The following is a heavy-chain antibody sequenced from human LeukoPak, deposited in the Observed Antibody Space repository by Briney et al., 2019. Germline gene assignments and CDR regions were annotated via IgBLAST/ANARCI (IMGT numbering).Heavy chain of an antibody. CDR1: GFTFSHFS. V-gene: IGHV3-21*06. CDR3: ARVPGGMEWSDFDY. J-gene: IGHJ4*02. D-gene: IGHD3-3*01. CDR2: ISSSSSDI. Sequence: GGSLRLSCEASGFTFSHFSMNWVRQAPGQGLEWVSSISSSSSDIYYADSVKGRFTISGDNIKSSVYLQMNSLRAEDTAVYYCARVPGGMEWSDFDYWGQGTLVTVSS.